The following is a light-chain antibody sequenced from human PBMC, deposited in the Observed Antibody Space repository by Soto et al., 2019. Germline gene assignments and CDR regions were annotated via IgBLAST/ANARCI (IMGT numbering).Light chain of an antibody. J-gene: IGKJ2*01. V-gene: IGKV1-39*01. CDR3: QESYRTPRT. CDR2: AAS. Sequence: DIPMTQSPSSLSASVGDRVTITCRARQTINAYLNWYQQKPGKAPKLLIYAASSLQSGVPSRFSGSGSGTDFTLTISSLQPEDFATYYCQESYRTPRTFGQGTRLEI. CDR1: QTINAY.